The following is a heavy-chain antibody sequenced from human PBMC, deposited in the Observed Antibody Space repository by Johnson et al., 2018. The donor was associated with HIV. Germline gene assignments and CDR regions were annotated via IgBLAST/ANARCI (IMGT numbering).Heavy chain of an antibody. CDR3: ARDPTTQYLRLIGDFGSFDI. V-gene: IGHV3-25*05. J-gene: IGHJ3*02. Sequence: VQLVESGGGLAKPAWSPRLSCAASQFTFSSYYMNCVRQAPGNGLELVGQVNPNGGSTYLIDSGKDRFNISRNNAKNTLHLQMNSLKTEDTALYYCARDPTTQYLRLIGDFGSFDIWGQGTMVTVSS. CDR1: QFTFSSYY. D-gene: IGHD2-2*01. CDR2: VNPNGGST.